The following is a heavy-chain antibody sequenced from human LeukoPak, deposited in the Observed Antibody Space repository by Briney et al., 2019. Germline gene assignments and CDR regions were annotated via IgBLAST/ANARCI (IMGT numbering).Heavy chain of an antibody. CDR2: ISDGGASA. CDR3: AKDRRYDCRGGPDY. CDR1: GFTFSSYA. D-gene: IGHD2-15*01. Sequence: GGSLRLSCAASGFTFSSYAMNWVRQAPGKGLEWVSGISDGGASAYYADTVKGRFSISRDNSKNTLYLQMNSLRAEDTAVYYCAKDRRYDCRGGPDYWGQGTLVTVSS. V-gene: IGHV3-23*01. J-gene: IGHJ4*02.